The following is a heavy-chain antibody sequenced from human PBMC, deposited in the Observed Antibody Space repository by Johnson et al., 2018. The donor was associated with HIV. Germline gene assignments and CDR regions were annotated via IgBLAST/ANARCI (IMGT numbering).Heavy chain of an antibody. V-gene: IGHV3-NL1*01. J-gene: IGHJ3*02. CDR1: GFTFSNFG. CDR3: ARGGGGGGDCYSGYDAFDI. Sequence: QVQLVESGGGVVQPGRSLRLSCAASGFTFSNFGMHWVRQAPGKGLEWVSDVNWNGARTGYADSVKGRFTISRDNSKNTVYLQMNSLRPYYTEVYYCARGGGGGGDCYSGYDAFDIWGQGTMVTVSS. D-gene: IGHD2-21*01. CDR2: VNWNGART.